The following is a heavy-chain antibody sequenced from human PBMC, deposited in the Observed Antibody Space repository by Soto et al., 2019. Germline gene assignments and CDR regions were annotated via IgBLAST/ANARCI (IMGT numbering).Heavy chain of an antibody. Sequence: QVQLRESGPGLLKPSQTLSLTCTVSGDSVYSRPHSWTWIRQLPDNDLEYIGYIFYSGTTYYNPSLKDRVTISLDTSKNQFYLSLTAGTAADTAVYCCAGPTSYFEYWGQGTLVNVSS. CDR3: AGPTSYFEY. CDR1: GDSVYSRPHS. V-gene: IGHV4-31*03. CDR2: IFYSGTT. J-gene: IGHJ4*02.